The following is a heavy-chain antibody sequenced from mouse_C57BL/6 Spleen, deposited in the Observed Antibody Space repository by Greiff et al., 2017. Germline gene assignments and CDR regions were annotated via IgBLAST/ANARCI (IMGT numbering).Heavy chain of an antibody. V-gene: IGHV1-80*01. CDR1: GYAFSSYW. Sequence: VQLQQSGAELVKPGASVKISCKASGYAFSSYWMNWVKQRPGKGLEWIGQIYPGDGDTNYNGKFKGKATLTADKSSSTAYMQLSSLTSEDSAVXFCSRSPAGGDAMDYWGQGTSVTVSS. CDR2: IYPGDGDT. J-gene: IGHJ4*01. CDR3: SRSPAGGDAMDY.